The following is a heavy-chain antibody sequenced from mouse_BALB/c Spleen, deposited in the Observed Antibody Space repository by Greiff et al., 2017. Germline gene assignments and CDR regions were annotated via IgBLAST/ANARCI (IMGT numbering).Heavy chain of an antibody. Sequence: EVQGVESGPGLVKPSQSLSLTCTVTGYSITSDYAWNWIRQFPGNKLEWMGYISYSGSTSYNPSLKSRISITRDTSKNQFFLQLNSVTTEDTATYYCASPYYDYDGFAYWGQGTLVTVSA. CDR2: ISYSGST. CDR3: ASPYYDYDGFAY. J-gene: IGHJ3*01. CDR1: GYSITSDYA. D-gene: IGHD2-4*01. V-gene: IGHV3-2*02.